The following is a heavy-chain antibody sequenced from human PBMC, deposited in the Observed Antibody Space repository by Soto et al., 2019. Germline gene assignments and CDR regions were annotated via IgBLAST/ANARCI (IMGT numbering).Heavy chain of an antibody. V-gene: IGHV3-23*01. Sequence: PGGSLRLSCVVSGFIPSSYAMSWVRQTPGKGLEWVSGISGSGGATSYADSVKGRFTISRDNSKNTLYLQMNSLSAEDTAIYHCAKDAIMASSSFNYFDFWGQGALVTVSS. CDR1: GFIPSSYA. J-gene: IGHJ4*02. CDR2: ISGSGGAT. D-gene: IGHD6-13*01. CDR3: AKDAIMASSSFNYFDF.